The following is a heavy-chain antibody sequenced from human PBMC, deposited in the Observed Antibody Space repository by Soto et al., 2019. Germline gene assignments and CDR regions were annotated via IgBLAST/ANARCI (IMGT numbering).Heavy chain of an antibody. V-gene: IGHV3-21*01. CDR2: ISSSSSYI. J-gene: IGHJ5*02. Sequence: PGESLKISCAASGFTFSSYSMNWVRQAPGKGLEWVSSISSSSSYIYYADSVKGRFTISRDNAKNSLYLQMNSLRAEDTAVYYCARDPPAAFDPWGQGTLVTVSS. CDR1: GFTFSSYS. CDR3: ARDPPAAFDP.